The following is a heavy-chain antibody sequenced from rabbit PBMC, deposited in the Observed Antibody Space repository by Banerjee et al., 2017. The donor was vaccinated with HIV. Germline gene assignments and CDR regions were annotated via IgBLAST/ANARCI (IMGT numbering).Heavy chain of an antibody. Sequence: QEQLEESGGDLVKPGGTLTLTCKASGIDFSSYYYMCWVRQAPGKGLELITCIYTSSGSIYYASWAKGRFTISKTSSTTVTLQMTSLTAADTATYFCARATYGGYAGDGYALWGPGTLVTVS. J-gene: IGHJ6*01. CDR1: GIDFSSYYY. CDR2: IYTSSGSI. V-gene: IGHV1S45*01. CDR3: ARATYGGYAGDGYAL. D-gene: IGHD4-2*01.